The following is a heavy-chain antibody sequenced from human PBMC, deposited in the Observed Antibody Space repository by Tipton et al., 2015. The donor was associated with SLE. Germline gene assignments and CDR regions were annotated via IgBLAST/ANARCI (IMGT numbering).Heavy chain of an antibody. D-gene: IGHD3-10*01. CDR3: AKNSGSYYFDD. V-gene: IGHV4-38-2*01. Sequence: TLSLTCSVSTYSISNGHYWAWVRQPPGKGLEWIGTVYHTGNTYYNPSLKSRVTMSVDTSKNQFSLKLNSVTAADTAGYYCAKNSGSYYFDDWGQGTLVTVSS. CDR2: VYHTGNT. J-gene: IGHJ4*02. CDR1: TYSISNGHY.